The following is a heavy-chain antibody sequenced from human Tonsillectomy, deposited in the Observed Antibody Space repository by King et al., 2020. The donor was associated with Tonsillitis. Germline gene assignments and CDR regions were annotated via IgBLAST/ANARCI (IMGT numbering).Heavy chain of an antibody. CDR2: IDPSDSYT. J-gene: IGHJ4*02. CDR3: AREVFSSEPGDYFDY. D-gene: IGHD6-19*01. V-gene: IGHV5-10-1*03. Sequence: QLVQSGAEVKKPGASLRISCKGSGYSFTSYWISWVRQMPGKGLEWMGRIDPSDSYTNYSPSFQGHVTISADKSISTAYLQWSSLKASDTAMYYCAREVFSSEPGDYFDYWGQGTLVTVSS. CDR1: GYSFTSYW.